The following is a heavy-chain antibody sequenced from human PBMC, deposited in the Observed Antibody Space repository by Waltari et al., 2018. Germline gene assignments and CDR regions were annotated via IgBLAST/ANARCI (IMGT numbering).Heavy chain of an antibody. CDR2: INHRGGT. J-gene: IGHJ4*02. V-gene: IGHV4-34*01. D-gene: IGHD4-17*01. CDR3: ASAPRVRFPAIDY. Sequence: QVQLQQWGAGLLKPSETLSLTCAVYGGSFSGYYWSWIRQPPGQGLEWIGEINHRGGTNQHPSRKSRVTISVDTSKNQFSLKLSSVTAADTAVYYGASAPRVRFPAIDYWGQGTLVTVSS. CDR1: GGSFSGYY.